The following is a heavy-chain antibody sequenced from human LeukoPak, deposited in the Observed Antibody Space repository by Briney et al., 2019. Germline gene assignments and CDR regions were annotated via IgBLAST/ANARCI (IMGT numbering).Heavy chain of an antibody. Sequence: SETLSLTCTVSGGSISSSSYYWGWVRQPPGKGLEWIGSIYYSGSTYYNPSLKSRVTISVDTSKNQFSLKLSSVTAADTAVYYCARDGYYGMDVWGQGTTVTVSS. V-gene: IGHV4-39*07. CDR1: GGSISSSSYY. CDR2: IYYSGST. CDR3: ARDGYYGMDV. J-gene: IGHJ6*02.